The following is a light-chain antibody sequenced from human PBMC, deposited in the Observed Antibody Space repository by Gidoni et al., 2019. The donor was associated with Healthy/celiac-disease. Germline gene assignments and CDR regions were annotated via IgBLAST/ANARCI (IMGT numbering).Light chain of an antibody. CDR3: MQALQTPQLT. J-gene: IGKJ4*01. V-gene: IGKV2-28*01. CDR2: LGS. Sequence: DIVMTQSPLSLPVTPGEPASISCRSSQSLLHSNGYNYLDWYLQKTGQSPQLLIYLGSNRASGVPDMFSGSGSGTDFTLKISRVEAEDVGVYYCMQALQTPQLTFGGGTKVEIK. CDR1: QSLLHSNGYNY.